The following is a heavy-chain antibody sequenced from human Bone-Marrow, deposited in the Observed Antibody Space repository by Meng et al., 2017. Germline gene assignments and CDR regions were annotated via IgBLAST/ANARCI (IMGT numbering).Heavy chain of an antibody. CDR2: IIPILGIA. J-gene: IGHJ6*02. V-gene: IGHV1-69*02. Sequence: SVKVSCKASGGTFSSYTISWVRQAPGQGLEWMGRIIPILGIANYAQKFQGRVTITADKSTSTAYMELSSLRSEDTAVYYCARGSVLWFGELYPYYYGMDVWGQGTTVTVSS. CDR3: ARGSVLWFGELYPYYYGMDV. CDR1: GGTFSSYT. D-gene: IGHD3-10*01.